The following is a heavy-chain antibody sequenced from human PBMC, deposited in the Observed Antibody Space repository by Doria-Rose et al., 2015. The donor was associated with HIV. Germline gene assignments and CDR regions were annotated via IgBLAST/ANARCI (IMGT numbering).Heavy chain of an antibody. V-gene: IGHV2-26*01. Sequence: QVTLKESGPVLVKPTETLTLTCTVSGVSLSSPGMGVSWIRQHPGKALEWLVHIFSDDERSYKTSLKSRLTISRGTSKSQVVLTMTDMDPVDTATYYCARIRSSRWYHKYYFDFWGQGTLVIVSA. CDR2: IFSDDER. CDR3: ARIRSSRWYHKYYFDF. J-gene: IGHJ4*02. CDR1: GVSLSSPGMG. D-gene: IGHD6-13*01.